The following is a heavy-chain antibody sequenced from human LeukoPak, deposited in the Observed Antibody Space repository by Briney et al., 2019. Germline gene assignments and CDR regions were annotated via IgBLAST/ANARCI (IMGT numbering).Heavy chain of an antibody. D-gene: IGHD3-22*01. CDR1: GGSISSSSYY. V-gene: IGHV4-39*02. CDR3: ARDVVVIIPLYYFDY. Sequence: SDTLSLTCTVSGGSISSSSYYWGWIRQPPGKGLEWIGSIYYSGSTYYNPSLKSRVTISVDTSKNQFSLKLSSVTAADTAVYYCARDVVVIIPLYYFDYWGQGTLVTVSS. CDR2: IYYSGST. J-gene: IGHJ4*02.